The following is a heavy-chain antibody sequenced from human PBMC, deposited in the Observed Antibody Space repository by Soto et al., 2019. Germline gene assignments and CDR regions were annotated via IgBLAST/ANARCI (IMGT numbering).Heavy chain of an antibody. CDR1: GGSISISPYY. V-gene: IGHV4-39*01. D-gene: IGHD3-3*01. Sequence: LQLQESGPGLVKPSETLSLTCTVSGGSISISPYYWGWIRQPPGKGLEWIGSFYFVGNTSYNPSLKSRVTISVDTSKNQFSLKLSSVTAADTAVYYCARHSGLRSPFDPWGQGTLVTVSS. CDR2: FYFVGNT. J-gene: IGHJ5*02. CDR3: ARHSGLRSPFDP.